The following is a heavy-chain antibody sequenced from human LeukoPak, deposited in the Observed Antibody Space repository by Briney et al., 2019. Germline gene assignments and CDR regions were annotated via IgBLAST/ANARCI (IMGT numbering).Heavy chain of an antibody. J-gene: IGHJ2*01. CDR1: GFTFDDYA. CDR2: ISWNSGSI. CDR3: AKDRTVGASYWYFDL. D-gene: IGHD1-26*01. V-gene: IGHV3-9*01. Sequence: PGRSLRLSCAASGFTFDDYAMHWVRQAPGKGLEWVSGISWNSGSINYADSVKGRFTISRDNSKNTLFLHMNTLRAEDTAIYYCAKDRTVGASYWYFDLWGRGTLVTVSS.